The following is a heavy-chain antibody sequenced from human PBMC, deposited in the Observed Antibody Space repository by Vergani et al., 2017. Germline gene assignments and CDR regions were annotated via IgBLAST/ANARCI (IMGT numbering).Heavy chain of an antibody. CDR3: ARGSEQQLVDYYYYMDV. D-gene: IGHD6-13*01. Sequence: QVQLVESGGGVVQPGRSLRLSCAASGFTFSSYGMHWVRQAPGKGLEWVAVIWYDGSNKYYADSVKGRFTISRDNSKNTLYLQMNSLRAEDTAVYYCARGSEQQLVDYYYYMDVWGKGTTVTVSS. J-gene: IGHJ6*03. CDR1: GFTFSSYG. CDR2: IWYDGSNK. V-gene: IGHV3-30*19.